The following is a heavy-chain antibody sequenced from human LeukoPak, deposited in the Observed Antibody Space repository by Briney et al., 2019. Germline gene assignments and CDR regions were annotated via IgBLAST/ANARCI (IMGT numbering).Heavy chain of an antibody. CDR1: GFTFSSYA. CDR3: ARENERYCSSTSCYEGGFDY. J-gene: IGHJ4*02. CDR2: ISYDGSNK. D-gene: IGHD2-2*01. V-gene: IGHV3-30-3*01. Sequence: PGGSLRLSCAASGFTFSSYAMHWVRQAPGKGLEWVAVISYDGSNKYYADSVKGRFTISRDNSKNTLYLQMNSLRAEDTAVYYCARENERYCSSTSCYEGGFDYWGQGTLVTVSS.